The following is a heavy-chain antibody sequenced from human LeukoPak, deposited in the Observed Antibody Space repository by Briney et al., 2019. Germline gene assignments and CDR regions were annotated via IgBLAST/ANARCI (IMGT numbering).Heavy chain of an antibody. J-gene: IGHJ5*02. D-gene: IGHD6-19*01. Sequence: GGSLRLSCAASGSTFSSYSMNWVRQAPGKGLEGVSSITSSSSYIYYADSVKGRFAISRDNAKNSLYLQMNSLRAEDTAVYYCAREMLAAVAAQSWGQGTLVTVSS. CDR2: ITSSSSYI. V-gene: IGHV3-21*01. CDR3: AREMLAAVAAQS. CDR1: GSTFSSYS.